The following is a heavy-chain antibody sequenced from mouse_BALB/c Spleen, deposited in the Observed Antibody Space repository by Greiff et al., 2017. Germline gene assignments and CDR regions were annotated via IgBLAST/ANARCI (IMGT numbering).Heavy chain of an antibody. J-gene: IGHJ1*01. Sequence: EVQLVESGGGLVKPGGSLKLSCAASGFTFSDYYMYWVRQTPEKRLEWVATISDGGSYTYYPDSVKGRFTISRDNAKNTLYLQMSSLKSEDTAMYYCARYGNYGYFDVWGAGTTVTVSS. V-gene: IGHV5-4*02. CDR3: ARYGNYGYFDV. D-gene: IGHD2-1*01. CDR1: GFTFSDYY. CDR2: ISDGGSYT.